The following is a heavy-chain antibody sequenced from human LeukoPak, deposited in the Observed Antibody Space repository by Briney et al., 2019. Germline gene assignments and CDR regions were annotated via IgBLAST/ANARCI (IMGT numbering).Heavy chain of an antibody. J-gene: IGHJ3*02. CDR2: IYYSGST. Sequence: ASETLSLTCTVSGGSISSGGYYWSWIRQHPGKGLEWTGYIYYSGSTFHNPSLKSRVTISVDTSKNQFSLKLNSVTAADTAVYYCAADLQAFAFDIWGQGTMVTVSS. CDR1: GGSISSGGYY. D-gene: IGHD3-3*02. V-gene: IGHV4-31*03. CDR3: AADLQAFAFDI.